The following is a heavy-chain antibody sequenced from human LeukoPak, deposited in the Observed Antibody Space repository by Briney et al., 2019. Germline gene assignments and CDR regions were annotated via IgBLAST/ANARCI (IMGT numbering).Heavy chain of an antibody. J-gene: IGHJ4*02. V-gene: IGHV4-39*07. Sequence: PSETLSLTCTVSGGSISSSSYYWGWIRQPPGKGLEWIGEINHSGSTNYNPSLKSRVTISVDTSKNQFSLKLSSVTAADTAVYYCARRQNRYYYGSGSYCLDYWGQGTLVTVSS. CDR2: INHSGST. D-gene: IGHD3-10*01. CDR3: ARRQNRYYYGSGSYCLDY. CDR1: GGSISSSSYY.